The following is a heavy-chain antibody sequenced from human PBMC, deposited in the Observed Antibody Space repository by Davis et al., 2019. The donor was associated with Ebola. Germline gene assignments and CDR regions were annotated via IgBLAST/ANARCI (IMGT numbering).Heavy chain of an antibody. D-gene: IGHD3-3*01. V-gene: IGHV4-39*01. CDR3: ARRGFWSGYGGYFDY. CDR2: IYYSGST. CDR1: GGSISSGGYY. Sequence: SETLSLTCTVSGGSISSGGYYWSWIRQPPGKGLEWIGSIYYSGSTYYNPSLKSRVTISVDTSKNQFSLKLTSVTAADTAVYYCARRGFWSGYGGYFDYWGQGTLVTVSS. J-gene: IGHJ4*02.